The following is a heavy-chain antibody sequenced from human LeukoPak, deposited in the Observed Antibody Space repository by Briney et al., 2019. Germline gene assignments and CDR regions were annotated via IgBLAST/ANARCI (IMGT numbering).Heavy chain of an antibody. CDR1: GGSFGGYY. D-gene: IGHD3-22*01. CDR3: HYDSSGIVDVFDI. V-gene: IGHV4-34*01. CDR2: INHSGST. Sequence: PSETLSLTCAVYGGSFGGYYWSWIRQPPGKGLEWIGEINHSGSTNYNPSLKSRVTISVDTSKNQFSLKLSSVTAADTAVYYCHYDSSGIVDVFDIWGQGTMVTASS. J-gene: IGHJ3*02.